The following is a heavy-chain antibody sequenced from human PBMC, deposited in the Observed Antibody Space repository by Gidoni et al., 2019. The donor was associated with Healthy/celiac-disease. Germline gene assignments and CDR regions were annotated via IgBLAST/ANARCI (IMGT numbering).Heavy chain of an antibody. CDR2: INHSGST. CDR3: ARGRIQLWLRTYNWFDP. J-gene: IGHJ5*02. D-gene: IGHD5-18*01. CDR1: GGSFSGYY. Sequence: QVQLQQWGAGLLKPSETLSLTCAVYGGSFSGYYWSWIRQPPGKGLEWIGEINHSGSTNYNPSLKSRVTISVDTSKNQFSLKLSSVTAADTAVYYCARGRIQLWLRTYNWFDPWGQGTLVTVSS. V-gene: IGHV4-34*01.